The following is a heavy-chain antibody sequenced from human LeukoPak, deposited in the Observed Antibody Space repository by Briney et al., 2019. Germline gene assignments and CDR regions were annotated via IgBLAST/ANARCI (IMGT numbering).Heavy chain of an antibody. CDR3: AREDYGDYGWFDP. J-gene: IGHJ5*02. Sequence: KTGGSLRLSCAASGFTFSSYSMNWVRQAPGKGLEWVSSISSSSSYIYYADSVKGRFTISRDNAKNSLYLQMNSLRAEDTAVYYCAREDYGDYGWFDPWGQGTLVTVSS. CDR2: ISSSSSYI. V-gene: IGHV3-21*01. D-gene: IGHD4-17*01. CDR1: GFTFSSYS.